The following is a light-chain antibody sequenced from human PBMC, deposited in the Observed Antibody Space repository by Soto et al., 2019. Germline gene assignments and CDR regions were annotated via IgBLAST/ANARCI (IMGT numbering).Light chain of an antibody. CDR3: QQFNSYLLT. Sequence: AIQLTQSPSSLSASVGDRVTITCRASQGISSALAWYQQKPGKAPKLLIYDASSVESGVPSRFSGSGSGTDFTLTISSLQPEDFATYYCQQFNSYLLTFGQGTRLEIK. V-gene: IGKV1-13*02. CDR1: QGISSA. CDR2: DAS. J-gene: IGKJ5*01.